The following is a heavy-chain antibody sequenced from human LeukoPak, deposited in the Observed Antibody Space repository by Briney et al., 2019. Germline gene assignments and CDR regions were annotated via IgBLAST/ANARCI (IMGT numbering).Heavy chain of an antibody. CDR1: GFTFSSYG. CDR3: AKVVEGWIQLWSPDY. Sequence: GGSLGLSCAASGFTFSSYGMHWVRQAPGKGLEWVAVISYDGSNKYYADSVKGRFTISRDNSKNTLYLQMNSLRAEDTAVYYCAKVVEGWIQLWSPDYWGQGTLVTVSS. CDR2: ISYDGSNK. V-gene: IGHV3-30*18. J-gene: IGHJ4*02. D-gene: IGHD5-18*01.